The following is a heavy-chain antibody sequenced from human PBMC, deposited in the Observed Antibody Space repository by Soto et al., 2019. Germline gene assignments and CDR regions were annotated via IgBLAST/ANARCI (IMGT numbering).Heavy chain of an antibody. D-gene: IGHD2-21*02. Sequence: SETLSLTCTVSGGSISGYYWSWIRQPPGKGLEWIGYMYNTGSTVYNPSFKSRVTISVDTSKSQFPLSLNSVTAADTAIYYCARDLWGYCGTGCYPLVVWGQGTTVTVSS. CDR3: ARDLWGYCGTGCYPLVV. CDR1: GGSISGYY. V-gene: IGHV4-59*01. CDR2: MYNTGST. J-gene: IGHJ6*02.